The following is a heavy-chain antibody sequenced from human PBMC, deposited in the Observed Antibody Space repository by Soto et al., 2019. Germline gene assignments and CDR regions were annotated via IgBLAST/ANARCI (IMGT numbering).Heavy chain of an antibody. CDR2: ISSSSSYI. CDR3: AGDRDSGYSYNAFDI. D-gene: IGHD5-12*01. J-gene: IGHJ3*02. V-gene: IGHV3-21*01. CDR1: GFTFSSYS. Sequence: GGSLRLSCAASGFTFSSYSMNWVRQAPGKGLEWVSSISSSSSYIYYADSVKGRFTISRDNAKNSLYLQMNSLRAEDTAVYYCAGDRDSGYSYNAFDIWGQGTMVTVSS.